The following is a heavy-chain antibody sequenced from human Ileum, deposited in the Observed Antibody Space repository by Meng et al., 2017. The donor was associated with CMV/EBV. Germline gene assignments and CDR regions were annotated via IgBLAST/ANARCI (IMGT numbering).Heavy chain of an antibody. D-gene: IGHD2-15*01. Sequence: GESLKISCAASGFTFSTYAIHWVRQAPGKGLEWVAVISYDGSNTYYADSVKGRFTISRDNAKNSLYLQMNSLRAEDTAIYYCARYRLRGMDVWGQGTTVTVSS. CDR3: ARYRLRGMDV. CDR1: GFTFSTYA. J-gene: IGHJ6*02. CDR2: ISYDGSNT. V-gene: IGHV3-30-3*01.